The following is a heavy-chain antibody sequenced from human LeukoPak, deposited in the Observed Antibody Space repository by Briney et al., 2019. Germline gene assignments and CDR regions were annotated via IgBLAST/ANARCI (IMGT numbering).Heavy chain of an antibody. CDR2: IRFDATNK. CDR1: GFVFSGSS. V-gene: IGHV3-30*02. J-gene: IGHJ4*02. CDR3: ARDGQQLGFDY. D-gene: IGHD6-13*01. Sequence: GGSLRLSCAASGFVFSGSSMHWVRQAPGKGLEWVSFIRFDATNKYYADSVKGRFTISRDNAKNSLYLQMNSLRAEDTAVYYCARDGQQLGFDYWGQGTLVTVSS.